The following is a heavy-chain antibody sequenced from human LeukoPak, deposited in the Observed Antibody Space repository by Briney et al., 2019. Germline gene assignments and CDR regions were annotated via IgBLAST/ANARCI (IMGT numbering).Heavy chain of an antibody. Sequence: SETLSLTCTVSGDSISSYYWSWIRQPPGKGLEWIGYIYYSGSTNYNPSLKSRVTISVDTSKNQFSLKLSSVTAADTAVYYCARFPEHIAAFGNWFDPWGQGTLVTVSS. J-gene: IGHJ5*02. D-gene: IGHD6-13*01. CDR2: IYYSGST. CDR3: ARFPEHIAAFGNWFDP. CDR1: GDSISSYY. V-gene: IGHV4-59*01.